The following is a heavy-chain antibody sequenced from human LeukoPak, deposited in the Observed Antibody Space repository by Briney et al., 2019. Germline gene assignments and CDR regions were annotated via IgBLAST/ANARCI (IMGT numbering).Heavy chain of an antibody. Sequence: ASVKVSCKASGYTFTSYGISWVRQAPGQGLWWMGWISAYNGNTNYAQKLQGRVTMTTDTSTSTAYMELSSLRHDDLAVYYCARGRGTSGSNRDFYYYYYMDVWGKGTTVTVSS. V-gene: IGHV1-18*03. CDR2: ISAYNGNT. J-gene: IGHJ6*03. CDR1: GYTFTSYG. D-gene: IGHD2-15*01. CDR3: ARGRGTSGSNRDFYYYYYMDV.